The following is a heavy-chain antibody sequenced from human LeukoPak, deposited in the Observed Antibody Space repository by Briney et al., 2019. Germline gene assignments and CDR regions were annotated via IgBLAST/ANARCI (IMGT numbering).Heavy chain of an antibody. CDR3: AREGMYSSSPYVGYYMDV. CDR1: GFSFSNYA. J-gene: IGHJ6*03. D-gene: IGHD6-13*01. Sequence: GRSLRLSCAASGFSFSNYAMHWVRQAPGKGPEYVSAINSNGGSTYYADSVKGRFTISRDNAKNTLYLQMDSLRPEDIGVYYCAREGMYSSSPYVGYYMDVWDKGAAVTVSS. CDR2: INSNGGST. V-gene: IGHV3-64*02.